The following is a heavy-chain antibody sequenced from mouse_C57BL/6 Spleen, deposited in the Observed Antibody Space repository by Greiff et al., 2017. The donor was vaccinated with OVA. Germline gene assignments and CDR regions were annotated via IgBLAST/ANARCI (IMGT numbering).Heavy chain of an antibody. V-gene: IGHV5-9*01. J-gene: IGHJ3*01. CDR2: ISGGGGNT. Sequence: DVMLVESGGGLVKPGGSLKLSCAASGFTFSSYTMSWVRQTPEKRLEWVATISGGGGNTYYPDSVKGRFTISRDNAKNTLYLQMSSLRSEDTALYYCARRFDYDGAWFAYWGQGTLVTVSA. CDR1: GFTFSSYT. CDR3: ARRFDYDGAWFAY. D-gene: IGHD2-4*01.